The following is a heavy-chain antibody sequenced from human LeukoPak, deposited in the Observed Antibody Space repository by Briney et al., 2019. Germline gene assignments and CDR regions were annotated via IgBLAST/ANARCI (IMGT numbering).Heavy chain of an antibody. J-gene: IGHJ4*02. CDR3: ARHKQQLVPYFDY. V-gene: IGHV4-59*08. CDR1: GGSISSYY. D-gene: IGHD6-13*01. Sequence: SETLSLTCTVSGGSISSYYWSWIRQPPGKGLEWIGYIYYSGSTNYNPSLKSRVTISVDTSKNQFSLKLSSVTAADTAMYYCARHKQQLVPYFDYWGQGTLVTVSS. CDR2: IYYSGST.